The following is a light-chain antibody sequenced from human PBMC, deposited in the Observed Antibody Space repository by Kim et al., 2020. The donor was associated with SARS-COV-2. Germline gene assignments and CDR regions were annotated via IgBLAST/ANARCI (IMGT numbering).Light chain of an antibody. CDR1: SSDVGSYNV. J-gene: IGLJ3*02. V-gene: IGLV2-23*01. CDR3: CSYAGSNSWV. Sequence: QSALTQPASVSGSPGQSITISCTGTSSDVGSYNVVSWYQQHPGKAPKLMIYEGSKRPSGVSNRFSGSKSGNTASLTISGLQAEDEADYYCCSYAGSNSWVFGGGTKLTVL. CDR2: EGS.